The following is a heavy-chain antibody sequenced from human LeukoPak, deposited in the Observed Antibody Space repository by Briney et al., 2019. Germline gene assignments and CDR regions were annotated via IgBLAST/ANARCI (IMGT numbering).Heavy chain of an antibody. CDR1: GFTLCDNA. D-gene: IGHD2-2*01. J-gene: IGHJ5*02. V-gene: IGHV3-49*04. CDR2: IRSKAYGGTT. Sequence: GGAPRLVYTTSGFTLCDNAMSWVGRGIGKRLEWVGFIRSKAYGGTTEYAASVKGRFTISRDDSKSIAYLQMNSLKTEDTAVYYCTSRAERDIVVVPAAWGQGTLVSVSS. CDR3: TSRAERDIVVVPAA.